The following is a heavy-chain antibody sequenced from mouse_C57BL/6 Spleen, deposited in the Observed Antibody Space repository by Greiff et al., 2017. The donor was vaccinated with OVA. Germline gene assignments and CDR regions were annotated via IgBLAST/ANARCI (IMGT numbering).Heavy chain of an antibody. D-gene: IGHD1-1*01. CDR2: ILPGSGST. CDR3: ARRYGDWYFDV. V-gene: IGHV1-9*01. J-gene: IGHJ1*03. CDR1: GYTFTGYW. Sequence: QVQLKESGAELMKPGASVKLSCKATGYTFTGYWIEWVKQRPGHGLEWIGEILPGSGSTNYNEKFKGKATFTADTSSNTAYMHLSRLTTEDSDIYYCARRYGDWYFDVWGTGTTVTVSS.